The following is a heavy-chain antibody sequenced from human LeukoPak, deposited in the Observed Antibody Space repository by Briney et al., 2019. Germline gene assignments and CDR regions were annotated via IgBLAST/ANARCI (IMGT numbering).Heavy chain of an antibody. CDR3: VRGYSFGPYGMDV. CDR2: ISDSGGST. D-gene: IGHD2-15*01. V-gene: IGHV3-64D*09. Sequence: GGSLRLSCSASGFPFSSYAMHWVRQAPGKGLEYVSAISDSGGSTYYADSVKGRFTISRDNPKNTLYLQMRSLSAEDAAVYFCVRGYSFGPYGMDVWGQGTTVTVSS. CDR1: GFPFSSYA. J-gene: IGHJ6*02.